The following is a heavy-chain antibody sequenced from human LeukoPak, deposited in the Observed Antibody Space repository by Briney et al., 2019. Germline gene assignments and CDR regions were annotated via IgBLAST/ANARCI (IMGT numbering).Heavy chain of an antibody. CDR3: ARDTLLYADSPDAFDM. CDR1: GFSFSSYE. V-gene: IGHV3-48*03. J-gene: IGHJ3*02. Sequence: GGSLRLSCAASGFSFSSYEMNWVRQAPGKGLEWVSYIGSSGSTVYYADSVKRRFTISRDNAKNSLYLQMNSLRDEDTAVYYCARDTLLYADSPDAFDMWGQGTMVTVSS. CDR2: IGSSGSTV. D-gene: IGHD4-17*01.